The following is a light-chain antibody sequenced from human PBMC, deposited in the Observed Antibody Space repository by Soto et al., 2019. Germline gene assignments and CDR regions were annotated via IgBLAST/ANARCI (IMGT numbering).Light chain of an antibody. J-gene: IGKJ1*01. CDR3: QQYGSSPWT. V-gene: IGKV3-20*01. CDR1: QRVSSTF. Sequence: EIVLTQSPATLSLSPGEGATLSCRASQRVSSTFLAWYQHKPGRPPRLLIYGASSRATDIPDRFSGGGSGTDFTLTIIRLEPEDFAVYYCQQYGSSPWTFGQGTKVEIK. CDR2: GAS.